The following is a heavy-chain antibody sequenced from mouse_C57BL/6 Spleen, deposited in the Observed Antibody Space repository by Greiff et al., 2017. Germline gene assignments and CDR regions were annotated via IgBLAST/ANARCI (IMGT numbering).Heavy chain of an antibody. CDR3: ARRGYDYDVSDY. J-gene: IGHJ2*01. V-gene: IGHV1-81*01. D-gene: IGHD2-4*01. CDR1: GYTFTSYG. CDR2: IYPRSGNT. Sequence: QVQLQQSGAELARPGASVKLSCKASGYTFTSYGISWVKQRTGQGLEWIGEIYPRSGNTYYNEKFKGKATLTADKSSSTAYMELRSLTSEDSAVYFCARRGYDYDVSDYWGQSTTLTVSS.